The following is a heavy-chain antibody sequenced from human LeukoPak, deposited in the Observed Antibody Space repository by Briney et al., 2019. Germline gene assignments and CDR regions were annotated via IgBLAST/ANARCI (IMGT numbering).Heavy chain of an antibody. D-gene: IGHD2-8*02. Sequence: PGGSLRLSCAASGFIFSSYEMSWVRQAPGKGLEWVSSIFPSGGEIHYADSVRGRFTISRDNSKSTLSLQMNSLRAEDTAIYYCATYRQVLLPFESWGQGTLVTVSS. CDR2: IFPSGGEI. CDR1: GFIFSSYE. V-gene: IGHV3-23*01. CDR3: ATYRQVLLPFES. J-gene: IGHJ4*02.